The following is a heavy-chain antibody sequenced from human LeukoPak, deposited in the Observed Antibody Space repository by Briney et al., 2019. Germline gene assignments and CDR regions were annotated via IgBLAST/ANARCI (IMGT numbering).Heavy chain of an antibody. CDR3: ARVSLRLSGYPY. J-gene: IGHJ4*02. Sequence: GSLRLSCAASGFTFSSYWMHWVRQAPGKGLVWVSRINSDGSSTSYADSVKGQFTISRDNAKNTLYLQMNSLRAEDTAVYYCARVSLRLSGYPYWGQGTLVTVSS. D-gene: IGHD3-3*01. CDR1: GFTFSSYW. V-gene: IGHV3-74*01. CDR2: INSDGSST.